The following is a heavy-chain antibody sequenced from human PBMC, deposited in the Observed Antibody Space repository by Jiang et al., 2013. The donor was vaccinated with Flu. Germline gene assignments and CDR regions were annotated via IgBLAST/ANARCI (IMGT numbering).Heavy chain of an antibody. D-gene: IGHD2-21*02. V-gene: IGHV3-30*18. CDR3: AKDGNCGGDCYDLDY. Sequence: GLVKPGGSLRLSCAASGFTFSSYGMHWVRQAPGKGLEWVAVISYDGSNKYYADSVKGRFTISRDNSKNTLYLQMNSLRAEDTAVYYCAKDGNCGGDCYDLDYWGQGTLVTVSS. CDR2: ISYDGSNK. CDR1: GFTFSSYG. J-gene: IGHJ4*02.